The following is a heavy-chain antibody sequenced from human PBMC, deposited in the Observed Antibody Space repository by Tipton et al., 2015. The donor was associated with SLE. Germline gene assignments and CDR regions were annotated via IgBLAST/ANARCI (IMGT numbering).Heavy chain of an antibody. Sequence: LRLSCAVYGGSFSGYYWSWIRQPPGKGLEWIGYIYYSGSSKYNPSLKSRVTISVDTSKNQFSLKLSSVTAADTAVYYCARAGSYPYYYYYMDVWGKGTTVTVSS. D-gene: IGHD3-10*01. CDR2: IYYSGSS. CDR3: ARAGSYPYYYYYMDV. V-gene: IGHV4-59*01. J-gene: IGHJ6*03. CDR1: GGSFSGYY.